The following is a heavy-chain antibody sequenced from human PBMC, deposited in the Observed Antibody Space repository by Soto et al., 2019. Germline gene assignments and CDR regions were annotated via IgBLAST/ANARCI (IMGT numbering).Heavy chain of an antibody. CDR2: IYYSGST. V-gene: IGHV4-39*01. CDR1: GGSISSSSYY. D-gene: IGHD3-3*01. CDR3: ATSGPYYDFWSGYYSYYYDY. Sequence: SETLSLTCTVSGGSISSSSYYWGWIRQPPGKGLEWIGSIYYSGSTYYNPSLKSRVTISVDTSKNQFSLKLSSVTAADTAVYYCATSGPYYDFWSGYYSYYYDYWGQGTLVTVSS. J-gene: IGHJ4*02.